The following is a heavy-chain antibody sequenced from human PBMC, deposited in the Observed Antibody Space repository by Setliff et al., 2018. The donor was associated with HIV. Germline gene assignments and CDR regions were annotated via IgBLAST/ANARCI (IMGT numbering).Heavy chain of an antibody. J-gene: IGHJ6*02. Sequence: SETLSLTCTVSGGSISNSNYFWDWIRQPPGKGLEWIGSAGSADYGGNAYYNPSLKSRVTISVETSKDQFSLKLTSVTAADAAVYYCARSYCGGGLCFRGLDLWGQGTTVTVSS. CDR1: GGSISNSNYF. CDR2: AGSADYGGNA. CDR3: ARSYCGGGLCFRGLDL. V-gene: IGHV4-39*07. D-gene: IGHD2-21*01.